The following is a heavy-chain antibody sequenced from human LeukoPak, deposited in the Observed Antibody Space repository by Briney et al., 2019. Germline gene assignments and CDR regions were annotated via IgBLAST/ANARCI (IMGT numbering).Heavy chain of an antibody. CDR1: GGSISSYY. J-gene: IGHJ5*02. V-gene: IGHV4-39*07. Sequence: PSETLSLTCTVSGGSISSYYWGWIRQPPGKGLEWIGSIYYSGSTYYNPSLKSRVTISVDTSKNQFSLKLSSVTAADTAVYYCARDRVGFGAWMNWFDPWGQGTLVTVSS. CDR2: IYYSGST. D-gene: IGHD3-16*01. CDR3: ARDRVGFGAWMNWFDP.